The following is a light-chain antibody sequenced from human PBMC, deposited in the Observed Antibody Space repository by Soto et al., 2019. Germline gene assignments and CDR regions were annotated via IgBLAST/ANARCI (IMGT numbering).Light chain of an antibody. Sequence: EIVLTQSPATLSLSQGERATLSCRASQDISGYLAWYQLRPGQGPRLLIFDAASRATGIPDRVSGSGSGTDFTLTISRLVPEDFAVYDCQQRASWPLTVGGGTKVEIK. J-gene: IGKJ4*01. CDR2: DAA. CDR3: QQRASWPLT. V-gene: IGKV3-11*01. CDR1: QDISGY.